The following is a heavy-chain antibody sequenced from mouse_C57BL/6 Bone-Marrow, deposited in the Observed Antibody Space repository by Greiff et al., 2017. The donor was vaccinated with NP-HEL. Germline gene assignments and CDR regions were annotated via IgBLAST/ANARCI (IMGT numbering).Heavy chain of an antibody. V-gene: IGHV5-17*01. CDR3: ARRLRRYYAMDY. J-gene: IGHJ4*01. CDR2: ISSGSSTI. D-gene: IGHD2-4*01. CDR1: GFTFSDYG. Sequence: EVKVEESGGGLVKPGGSLKLSCAASGFTFSDYGMHWVRQAPEKGLEWVAYISSGSSTIYYADTVKGRFTISRDNAKNTLFLQMTSLRSEDTAMYYCARRLRRYYAMDYWGQGTSVTVSS.